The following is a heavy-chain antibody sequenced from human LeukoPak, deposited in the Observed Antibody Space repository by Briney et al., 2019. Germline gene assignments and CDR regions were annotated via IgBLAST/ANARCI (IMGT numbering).Heavy chain of an antibody. D-gene: IGHD3-22*01. Sequence: GGSLRLSCAVSGFTFSRSWMSWVRQAPGKGLEWVANINEDGSDTYSVDSVRGRFTISRDNSKSTLYLQMNSLGVEDTAVYYCARDGDDTSGYFSPFDYWGQGTLVTVSS. J-gene: IGHJ4*02. CDR2: INEDGSDT. V-gene: IGHV3-7*03. CDR1: GFTFSRSW. CDR3: ARDGDDTSGYFSPFDY.